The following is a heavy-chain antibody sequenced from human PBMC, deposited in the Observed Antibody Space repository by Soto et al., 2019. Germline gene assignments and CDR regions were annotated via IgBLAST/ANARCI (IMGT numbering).Heavy chain of an antibody. J-gene: IGHJ6*02. CDR2: IIPIFGTA. V-gene: IGHV1-69*13. CDR1: GGTFSSYA. CDR3: ARDYDILTGYPQDYYYYGMDV. D-gene: IGHD3-9*01. Sequence: GASVKVSCKASGGTFSSYAIGCVRQAPGQGLEWMGGIIPIFGTANYAQKFQGRVTITADESTSTAYMELSSLRSEDTAVYYCARDYDILTGYPQDYYYYGMDVWGQGTTVTVSS.